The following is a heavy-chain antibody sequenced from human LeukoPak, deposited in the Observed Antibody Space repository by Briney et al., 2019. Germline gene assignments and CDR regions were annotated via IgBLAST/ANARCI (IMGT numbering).Heavy chain of an antibody. CDR1: GGSISSGNYY. J-gene: IGHJ6*03. D-gene: IGHD3-9*01. CDR3: ARMIGDILASNYYYYYSMDV. V-gene: IGHV4-61*02. Sequence: SETLSLTCTVSGGSISSGNYYWSWIRQPAGKGLEWIGRIYTSGSTNYNPSLKSRVTMSVNTSKNQFSLKLSSVTAADTAVYYCARMIGDILASNYYYYYSMDVWGKGTTVTISS. CDR2: IYTSGST.